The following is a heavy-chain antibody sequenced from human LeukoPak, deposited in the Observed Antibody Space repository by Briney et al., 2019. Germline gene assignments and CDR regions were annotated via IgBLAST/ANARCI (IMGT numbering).Heavy chain of an antibody. Sequence: ASVKVSCKASGYMFTSYGISWVRKAPGQGLEWMGWISSYNGNTDYAQNLQGRVTMTADTSTSTAYMELRSLTSDDTAVYYCARDQGYTSSPYYFDYWGQGSLVTVS. CDR1: GYMFTSYG. V-gene: IGHV1-18*04. CDR3: ARDQGYTSSPYYFDY. CDR2: ISSYNGNT. D-gene: IGHD6-13*01. J-gene: IGHJ4*02.